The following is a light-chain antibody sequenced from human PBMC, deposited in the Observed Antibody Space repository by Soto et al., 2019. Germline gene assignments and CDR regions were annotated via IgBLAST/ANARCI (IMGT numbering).Light chain of an antibody. CDR3: QQYGDYPWT. CDR1: QSVSIW. Sequence: DIQMTQSPSTLSACAGDRVTISCRASQSVSIWLAWYQQKPGKAPNLLIYDASSLESGVPSRFIGSGSGTEFTLTISSLQPDDFATYYCQQYGDYPWTFGQGTKV. CDR2: DAS. J-gene: IGKJ1*01. V-gene: IGKV1-5*01.